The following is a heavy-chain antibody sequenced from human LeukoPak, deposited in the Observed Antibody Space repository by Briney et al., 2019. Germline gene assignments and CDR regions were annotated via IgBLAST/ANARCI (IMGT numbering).Heavy chain of an antibody. CDR1: GFTFNDYA. Sequence: GSLRLPCAASGFTFNDYAMHWVRQAPGKGLEWVSDISYDGSNKYYADSVKGRFTISRGNSKNTLYLQMNSLRAEDTAVYYCARDLHSSKYWGQGTLVTVSS. CDR3: ARDLHSSKY. V-gene: IGHV3-30*03. CDR2: ISYDGSNK. D-gene: IGHD6-13*01. J-gene: IGHJ4*02.